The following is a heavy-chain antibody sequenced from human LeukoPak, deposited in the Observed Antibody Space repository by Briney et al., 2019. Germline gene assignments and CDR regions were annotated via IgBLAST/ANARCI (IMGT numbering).Heavy chain of an antibody. CDR1: GFTFSSYS. D-gene: IGHD3-10*01. J-gene: IGHJ4*02. Sequence: PGGSLRLSCAASGFTFSSYSMNWVRQAPGKGLEWVSSISRSTRNIYYADSVKGRFTISRDNAKNSLYLQMNSLRGEDTAVYYCARDQREYYYGSGDYWGQGTLVTVSS. CDR2: ISRSTRNI. CDR3: ARDQREYYYGSGDY. V-gene: IGHV3-21*01.